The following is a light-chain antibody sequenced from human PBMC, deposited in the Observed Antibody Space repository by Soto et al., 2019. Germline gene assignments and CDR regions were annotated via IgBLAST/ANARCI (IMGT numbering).Light chain of an antibody. J-gene: IGKJ1*01. Sequence: DIQMTQSPSSLSASVGDRVTITCRASQSISSWLAWYQQKPGEAPKLLIYDASALPRGVPSRFSGSGSGTKFPLTIASLQPDDFATYYCQQYETFSGKFGPGTKVDIK. V-gene: IGKV1-5*01. CDR1: QSISSW. CDR2: DAS. CDR3: QQYETFSGK.